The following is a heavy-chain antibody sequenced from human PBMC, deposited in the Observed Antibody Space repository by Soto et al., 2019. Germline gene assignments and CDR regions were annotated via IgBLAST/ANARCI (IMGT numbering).Heavy chain of an antibody. Sequence: ASVKVSCKASGGTFTNYAFSWVRQAPGQGLEWMGGIIPIFGTPDYAQKFQGRVTVTADESTRTASMEMSSLRSDDTAVYYCARKRSVAYCMTTTWPKPFCYDAMDVWGQGTTVTVSS. J-gene: IGHJ6*02. V-gene: IGHV1-69*13. CDR1: GGTFTNYA. CDR3: ARKRSVAYCMTTTWPKPFCYDAMDV. CDR2: IIPIFGTP. D-gene: IGHD2-21*01.